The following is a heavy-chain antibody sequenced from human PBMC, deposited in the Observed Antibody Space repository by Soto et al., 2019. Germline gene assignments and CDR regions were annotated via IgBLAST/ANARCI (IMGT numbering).Heavy chain of an antibody. D-gene: IGHD1-26*01. J-gene: IGHJ5*02. CDR3: ARSYSGTFYGYDT. CDR2: VFYTGST. Sequence: SETLSLTCTVSGGSISSYHWSWIRQSPGKGLEWIGYVFYTGSTKYNPALKRRVTISVDTSKNQFSLKLSSVSAADTGLYYCARSYSGTFYGYDTWGQGXLVTVYS. V-gene: IGHV4-59*01. CDR1: GGSISSYH.